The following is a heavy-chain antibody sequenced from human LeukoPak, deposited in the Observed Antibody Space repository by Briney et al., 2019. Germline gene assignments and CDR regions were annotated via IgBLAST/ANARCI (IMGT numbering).Heavy chain of an antibody. CDR3: ARESGILTGYPDY. CDR1: GFTFSRYS. CDR2: ISSSSSTI. J-gene: IGHJ4*02. D-gene: IGHD3-9*01. Sequence: PGGSLRLSCAASGFTFSRYSMNWVSQAPGKGLEWVSYISSSSSTIYYAESVKGRFTISRDSAKNSLYLQMNSLRDEDTAVYYCARESGILTGYPDYWGQGTLVTVSS. V-gene: IGHV3-48*02.